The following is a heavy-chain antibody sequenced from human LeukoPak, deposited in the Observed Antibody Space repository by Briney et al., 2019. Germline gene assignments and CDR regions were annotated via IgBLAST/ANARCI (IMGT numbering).Heavy chain of an antibody. CDR1: GGSISSGSYY. CDR2: IYTSGST. J-gene: IGHJ4*02. V-gene: IGHV4-61*02. CDR3: ARAKLGFGENYFDY. D-gene: IGHD3-10*01. Sequence: PSETLSLTCTVSGGSISSGSYYWSWIRQPAGKGLEWIGRIYTSGSTNYNPSLKSRVTMSVDTSKNQFSLKLSSVTAADTAVYYCARAKLGFGENYFDYWGQGTLVTVSS.